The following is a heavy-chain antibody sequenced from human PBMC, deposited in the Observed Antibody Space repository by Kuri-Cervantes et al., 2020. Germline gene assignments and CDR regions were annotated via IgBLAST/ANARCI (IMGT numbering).Heavy chain of an antibody. J-gene: IGHJ4*02. V-gene: IGHV3-48*01. Sequence: GGSLRLSCAASGFTFSTYAMNWVRQAPGKGLEWISFISSSSSTIYYADSVKGRFTISRDNAKNSLFLQMNSLRAEDTAVYYCARGIGSINWGQGTLVTVSS. CDR2: ISSSSSTI. CDR3: ARGIGSIN. CDR1: GFTFSTYA. D-gene: IGHD1-14*01.